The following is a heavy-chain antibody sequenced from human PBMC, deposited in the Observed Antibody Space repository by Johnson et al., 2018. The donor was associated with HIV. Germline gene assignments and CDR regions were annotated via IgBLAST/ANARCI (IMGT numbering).Heavy chain of an antibody. J-gene: IGHJ3*02. D-gene: IGHD1-26*01. Sequence: VQLVESGGGLVQPGGSLILSCAASGFTFSSYWMSWVRQAPGKGLEWVANIKQDGSEKYYVDSVKGRFTISRDNAKNSLYLQMNSLRAEDTAVYYCARDQNIVGANDGFDIWGQGTMVTVSS. CDR2: IKQDGSEK. CDR3: ARDQNIVGANDGFDI. CDR1: GFTFSSYW. V-gene: IGHV3-7*01.